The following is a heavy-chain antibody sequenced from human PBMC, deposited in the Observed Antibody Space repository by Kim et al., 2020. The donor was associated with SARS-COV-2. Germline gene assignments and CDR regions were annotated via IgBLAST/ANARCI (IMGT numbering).Heavy chain of an antibody. J-gene: IGHJ5*02. CDR3: ARAGVYGDPYRARYNWFDP. D-gene: IGHD4-17*01. CDR2: ISSSSSYI. Sequence: GGSLRLSCAASGFTFSSYSMNWVRQAPGKGLEWVSSISSSSSYIYYADSVKGRFTISRDNAKNSLYLQMNSLRAEDTAVYYCARAGVYGDPYRARYNWFDPWGQGTLVTVSS. V-gene: IGHV3-21*01. CDR1: GFTFSSYS.